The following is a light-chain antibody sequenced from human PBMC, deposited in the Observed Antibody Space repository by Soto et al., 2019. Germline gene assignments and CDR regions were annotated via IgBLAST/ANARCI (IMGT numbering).Light chain of an antibody. CDR2: GAA. Sequence: DIVLPQSPDSLAVYLAERATISCMSSQTLLYSSKNKNFLAWYQQKPGQPPKLLIYGAATRESGVPDRFSGSGSGTGFTLTISSLQAEDLAVYYCHQYFSTPTFGQGTRLEI. CDR1: QTLLYSSKNKNF. V-gene: IGKV4-1*01. J-gene: IGKJ5*01. CDR3: HQYFSTPT.